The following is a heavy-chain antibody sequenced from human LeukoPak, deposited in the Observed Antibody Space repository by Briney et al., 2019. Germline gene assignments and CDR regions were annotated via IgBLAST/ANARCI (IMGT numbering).Heavy chain of an antibody. Sequence: GGSLRLSCAASGFTVSSNYMSWVRQAPGKGLEWVSVIYSGGSTYYADSVKGRFTISRDNSKNTLYLQMNSLRAEDTAVYYCARDGYFDWLSRTYYYGMDVWGQGTTVTVSS. CDR1: GFTVSSNY. CDR3: ARDGYFDWLSRTYYYGMDV. CDR2: IYSGGST. V-gene: IGHV3-66*01. D-gene: IGHD3-9*01. J-gene: IGHJ6*02.